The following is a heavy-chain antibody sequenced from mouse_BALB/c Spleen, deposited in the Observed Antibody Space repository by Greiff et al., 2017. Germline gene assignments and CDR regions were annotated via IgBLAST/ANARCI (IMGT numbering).Heavy chain of an antibody. CDR2: INPSTGYT. Sequence: QVHVKQSGAELAKPGASVKMSCKASGYTFTSYWMHWVKQRPGQGLEWIGYINPSTGYTEYNQKFKDKATLTADKSSSTAYMQLSSLTSEDSAVYYCAIYYGAYWGQGTLVTVSA. CDR1: GYTFTSYW. D-gene: IGHD2-1*01. J-gene: IGHJ3*01. CDR3: AIYYGAY. V-gene: IGHV1-7*01.